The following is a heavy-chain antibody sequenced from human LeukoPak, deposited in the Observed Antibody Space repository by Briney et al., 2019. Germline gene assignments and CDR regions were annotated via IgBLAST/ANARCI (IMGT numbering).Heavy chain of an antibody. Sequence: NPSQTLSLTCTVSGGSISSGDYYWSWTRQPPGKGLEWIGYIYYSGSTYYNPSLKSRVTISVDTSKNQFSLKLSSVTAADTAVYYCARVTVVANLYYMDVWGKGTTVTVSS. V-gene: IGHV4-30-4*08. CDR3: ARVTVVANLYYMDV. J-gene: IGHJ6*03. CDR1: GGSISSGDYY. CDR2: IYYSGST. D-gene: IGHD2-15*01.